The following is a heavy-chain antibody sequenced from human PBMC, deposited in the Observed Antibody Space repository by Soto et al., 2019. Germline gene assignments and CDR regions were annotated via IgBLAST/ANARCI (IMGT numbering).Heavy chain of an antibody. J-gene: IGHJ4*02. CDR3: ARDGVGATTFFGFLDY. CDR2: IRYDGSDE. Sequence: GGSLRLSCAASASIFKGHGMHWVRQVPGKGLEWVAIIRYDGSDEHYGDSVEGRFTISRDNSKNMLYLQMNSLRAEDTAVYYCARDGVGATTFFGFLDYWAREPWSPSPQ. CDR1: ASIFKGHG. V-gene: IGHV3-33*08. D-gene: IGHD1-26*01.